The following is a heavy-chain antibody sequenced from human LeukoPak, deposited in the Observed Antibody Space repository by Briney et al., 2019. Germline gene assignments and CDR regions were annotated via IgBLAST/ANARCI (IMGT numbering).Heavy chain of an antibody. Sequence: GGSLRLSCAASGFTFTRFWMAWVRQAPGKGLEWVSGINWNGGSTGYADSVKGRFTISRDNAKNSLYLQMNSLRAEDTALYYCARVNGDYGASYYYYYMDVWGKGTTVTVSS. CDR3: ARVNGDYGASYYYYYMDV. J-gene: IGHJ6*03. D-gene: IGHD4-17*01. CDR2: INWNGGST. V-gene: IGHV3-20*04. CDR1: GFTFTRFW.